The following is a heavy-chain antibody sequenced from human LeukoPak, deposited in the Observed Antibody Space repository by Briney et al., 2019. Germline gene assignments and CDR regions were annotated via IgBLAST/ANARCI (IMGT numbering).Heavy chain of an antibody. Sequence: GWSLRISCAASGFTFSGYCMSWIRQAPGKGLQWVSSIRSSSSYIYYADSVKGRFTISRDNAKNSLYLQMNSLRAEDTAVYYCARESLLWFGESPTPFDYWGQGTLVTVSS. CDR3: ARESLLWFGESPTPFDY. J-gene: IGHJ4*02. V-gene: IGHV3-21*01. D-gene: IGHD3-10*01. CDR1: GFTFSGYC. CDR2: IRSSSSYI.